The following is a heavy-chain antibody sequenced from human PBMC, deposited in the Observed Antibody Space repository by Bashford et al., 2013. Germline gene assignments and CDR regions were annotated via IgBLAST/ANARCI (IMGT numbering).Heavy chain of an antibody. V-gene: IGHV1-2*04. D-gene: IGHD1-26*01. J-gene: IGHJ5*02. CDR2: INPNSGGT. CDR3: ARNPIVGAIGWFDP. Sequence: VASVKVSCKASGYTFTGYYMHWVRQAPGQGLEWMGWINPNSGGTNYAQKFQGWVTMTRDTSISTAYMELSRLRSDDTAVYYCARNPIVGAIGWFDPWGQGTLVTVSS. CDR1: GYTFTGYY.